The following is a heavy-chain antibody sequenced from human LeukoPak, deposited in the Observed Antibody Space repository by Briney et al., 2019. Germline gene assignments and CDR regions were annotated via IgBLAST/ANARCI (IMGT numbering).Heavy chain of an antibody. CDR1: GFTFSSYV. J-gene: IGHJ4*02. D-gene: IGHD2-21*01. Sequence: GGSLRLSCAVSGFTFSSYVMSWVRQAPGKGLEWVSAISGSGGSTYYADSVKGRFTISGDNAKNSLYLQMNSLRAEDTAVYYCARGLCGGDCYDYWGQGTLVTVSS. CDR3: ARGLCGGDCYDY. CDR2: ISGSGGST. V-gene: IGHV3-23*01.